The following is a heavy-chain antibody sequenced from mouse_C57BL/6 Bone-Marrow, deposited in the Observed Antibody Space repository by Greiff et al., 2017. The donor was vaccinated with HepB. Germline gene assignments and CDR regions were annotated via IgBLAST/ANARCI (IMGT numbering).Heavy chain of an antibody. V-gene: IGHV1-52*01. Sequence: QVQLQQPGAELVRPGSSVKLSCKASGYTFTSYWMHWVKQRPIQGLEWIGNIDPSDSETHYTQKFKDKATLTVDKSSSTAYMQLSILTSEDSAVYSCARFHGGSHWYFDVWGTGTTVTVSS. D-gene: IGHD1-1*02. CDR2: IDPSDSET. CDR1: GYTFTSYW. J-gene: IGHJ1*03. CDR3: ARFHGGSHWYFDV.